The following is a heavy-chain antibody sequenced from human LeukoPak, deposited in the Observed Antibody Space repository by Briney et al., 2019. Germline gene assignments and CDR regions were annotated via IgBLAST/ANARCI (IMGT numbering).Heavy chain of an antibody. V-gene: IGHV3-23*01. CDR3: ARDGYYYGFAY. CDR2: ISGIGTST. J-gene: IGHJ4*02. Sequence: GGSLRLSCAASGFTFSSYAMSWVRQAPGKGLEWVSGISGIGTSTYYADSVKGRFTISRDNSKNALSLQIIGLRAEDTAVYYCARDGYYYGFAYWGQGILVSVSS. CDR1: GFTFSSYA. D-gene: IGHD3-22*01.